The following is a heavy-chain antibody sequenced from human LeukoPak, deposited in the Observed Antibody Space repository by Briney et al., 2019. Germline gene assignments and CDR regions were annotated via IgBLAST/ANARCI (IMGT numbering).Heavy chain of an antibody. CDR1: GHTLSELP. J-gene: IGHJ4*02. CDR3: ATEVTSIVPDY. D-gene: IGHD2-21*02. CDR2: FDPENDER. V-gene: IGHV1-24*01. Sequence: ASVKVSCKVSGHTLSELPMYWVRQAPGEGLEWMGGFDPENDERIYAQKFRGRVTMTEDTSTNTAYMELSSLRSDDTAVYYCATEVTSIVPDYWGQGTLVTVSS.